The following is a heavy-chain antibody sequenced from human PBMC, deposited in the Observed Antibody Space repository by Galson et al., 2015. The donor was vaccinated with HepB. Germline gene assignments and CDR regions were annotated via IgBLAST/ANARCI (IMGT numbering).Heavy chain of an antibody. CDR3: ARHLAVREYGDPGVYFDL. CDR2: IAPSDSYT. V-gene: IGHV5-10-1*01. J-gene: IGHJ2*01. D-gene: IGHD3-10*01. Sequence: SRAEVKKPGESLRLPCKGSGCGFTSYWISWVRQMHGTGLGWMGRIAPSDSYTHYSPSFQGHVTIPADKSSSTAYLQWSSRKASDTAMYYCARHLAVREYGDPGVYFDLWGRGTLVTVSS. CDR1: GCGFTSYW.